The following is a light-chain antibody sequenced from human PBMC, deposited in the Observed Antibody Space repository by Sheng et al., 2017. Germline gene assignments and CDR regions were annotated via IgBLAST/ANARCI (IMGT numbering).Light chain of an antibody. CDR3: QEYNDFSWT. CDR1: QTISGW. V-gene: IGKV1-5*03. J-gene: IGKJ1*01. Sequence: DIQMTQSPSTLSASVGERVTITCRASQTISGWLAWYQQKPGKAPKLLIYKASNLESGVPSRFSGSGSGTEFTLTISTLQPDDFATYYCQEYNDFSWTFGQGTKVEIK. CDR2: KAS.